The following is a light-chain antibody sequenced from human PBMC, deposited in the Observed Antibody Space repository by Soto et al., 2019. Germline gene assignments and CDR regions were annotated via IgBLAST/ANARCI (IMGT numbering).Light chain of an antibody. Sequence: EIVLTQSPGTLSLSPGERATLSCRASQSVSNSYLAWYQQKPGQPPRLLIYGASSRATGIPDRFSGSGSGTDFTLTISRLEPEDFAVYYCQQYGSSPRTFGQGTKVEIK. J-gene: IGKJ1*01. V-gene: IGKV3-20*01. CDR2: GAS. CDR3: QQYGSSPRT. CDR1: QSVSNSY.